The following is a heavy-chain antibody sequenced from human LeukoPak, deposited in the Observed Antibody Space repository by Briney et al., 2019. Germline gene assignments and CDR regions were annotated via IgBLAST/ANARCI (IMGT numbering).Heavy chain of an antibody. V-gene: IGHV5-51*01. CDR1: GYIFTSYW. CDR3: ARRSSSGYYPNAFDI. D-gene: IGHD3-22*01. Sequence: GECLKISCKGSGYIFTSYWIGWVRQMPGKGLEWMGIIFPGDSDTRYRPSFQGQVTISADKSITTAYLQWSSVKASDTAMYYCARRSSSGYYPNAFDIWGQGTMVTVSS. J-gene: IGHJ3*02. CDR2: IFPGDSDT.